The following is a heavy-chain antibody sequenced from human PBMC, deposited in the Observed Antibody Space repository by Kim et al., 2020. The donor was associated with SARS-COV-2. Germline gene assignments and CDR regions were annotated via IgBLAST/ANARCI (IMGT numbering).Heavy chain of an antibody. CDR2: IGGGGGTT. CDR1: GFTFSNYA. D-gene: IGHD2-15*01. V-gene: IGHV3-23*01. J-gene: IGHJ4*02. Sequence: GGSLRLSCAASGFTFSNYAMSWALQAPGKGLEWVSAIGGGGGTTYYVDSVKGRLTISRDIFKSTLSLQMNSLRAVDTAGYYCANQLHGGIDYWAQGTLAT. CDR3: ANQLHGGIDY.